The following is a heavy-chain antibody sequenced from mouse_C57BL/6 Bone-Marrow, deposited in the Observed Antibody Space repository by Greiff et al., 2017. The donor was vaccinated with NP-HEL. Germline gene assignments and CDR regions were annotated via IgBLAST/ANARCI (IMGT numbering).Heavy chain of an antibody. D-gene: IGHD2-4*01. Sequence: VMLVESGPGLVAPSQSLSITCTVSGFSFTSYGVHWVRQPPGKGLEWLVVIWSDGSTTYNSALKSRLSISKDNSKSQVFLKMNSLQTDDTAMYYCARHSDYGYYFDYWGQGTTLTVSS. CDR3: ARHSDYGYYFDY. CDR2: IWSDGST. V-gene: IGHV2-6-1*01. CDR1: GFSFTSYG. J-gene: IGHJ2*01.